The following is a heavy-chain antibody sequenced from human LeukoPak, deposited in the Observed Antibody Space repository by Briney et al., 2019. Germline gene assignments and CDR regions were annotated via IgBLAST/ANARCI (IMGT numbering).Heavy chain of an antibody. J-gene: IGHJ2*01. CDR3: AREAPGGYKNFDL. CDR2: IYSSGST. D-gene: IGHD5-24*01. Sequence: PSETLSLTCTVSGGSNSNHYWSWIRQPAGQGLEWIGRIYSSGSTNYNPSFKSRVIMSVDTSKNQFSLKLSSVTAADTAVYYCAREAPGGYKNFDLWGRGTLVTVSS. V-gene: IGHV4-4*07. CDR1: GGSNSNHY.